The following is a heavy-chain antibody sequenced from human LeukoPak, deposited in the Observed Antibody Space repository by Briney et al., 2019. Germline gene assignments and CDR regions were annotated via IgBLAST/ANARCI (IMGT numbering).Heavy chain of an antibody. J-gene: IGHJ6*03. V-gene: IGHV1-69*05. CDR2: IIPIFGTA. D-gene: IGHD5-18*01. CDR3: ASSTTAMAHYYYYMDV. Sequence: ASVKVSCKASGGTFSSYAISWVRQAPGQGLEWMGGIIPIFGTANYAQKFQGRVTITTDESTSTAYMELSSLRSEDTAVYYCASSTTAMAHYYYYMDVWGKGTTVTVSS. CDR1: GGTFSSYA.